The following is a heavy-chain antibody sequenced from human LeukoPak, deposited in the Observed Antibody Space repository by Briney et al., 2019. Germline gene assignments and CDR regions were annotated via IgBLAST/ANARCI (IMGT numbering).Heavy chain of an antibody. V-gene: IGHV3-23*01. CDR3: AKDGYSYGYEVDY. D-gene: IGHD5-18*01. Sequence: GGSLRLSCAASGFTFSTYTMSWVRQAPGKGLEWVSGISGSGGTTYYADSVKGRFTISRDNSKNTLYLQMNSLRAEDTAVYYCAKDGYSYGYEVDYWGQGTLVTVSS. CDR2: ISGSGGTT. CDR1: GFTFSTYT. J-gene: IGHJ4*02.